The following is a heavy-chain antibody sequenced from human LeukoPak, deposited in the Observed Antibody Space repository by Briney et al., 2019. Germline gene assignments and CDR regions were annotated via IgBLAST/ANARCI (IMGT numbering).Heavy chain of an antibody. J-gene: IGHJ2*01. CDR2: ITSSGSYI. D-gene: IGHD3-9*01. CDR3: AGYFDWLPDYWYFDL. Sequence: GGSLRLSCAASGFTFSSYSMNWVRQAPGKGLEWVSSITSSGSYIYNADSVKGRFTISRDNVQNSLYPQMNSLRAEDTAVYYCAGYFDWLPDYWYFDLWGRGTLVTVSS. V-gene: IGHV3-21*01. CDR1: GFTFSSYS.